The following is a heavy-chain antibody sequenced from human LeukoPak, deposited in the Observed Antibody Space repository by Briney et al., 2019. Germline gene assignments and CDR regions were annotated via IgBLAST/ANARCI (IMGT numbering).Heavy chain of an antibody. Sequence: KTSQTLSLTCTVSGGSITSAGYSWGWIRQPAGKGLEWIGRIYSSGSNNSNPSLKSRVTISVDTSKNQFSLKLSSVTAADTAVYYCARGYCTSTSCSENRYYFDSWGQGTLVTVSS. V-gene: IGHV4-61*02. CDR1: GGSITSAGYS. CDR3: ARGYCTSTSCSENRYYFDS. CDR2: IYSSGSN. D-gene: IGHD2-2*01. J-gene: IGHJ4*02.